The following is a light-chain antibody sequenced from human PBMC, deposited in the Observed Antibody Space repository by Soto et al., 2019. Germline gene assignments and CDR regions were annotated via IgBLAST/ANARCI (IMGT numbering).Light chain of an antibody. J-gene: IGKJ2*01. Sequence: EIVMTQSPATLSVSPGERATLSCRASRTVISHLAWYQQKPGQGPRLLIYAASTRATGIPARFSGSGSGTEFTLHVRSLQAEDVAVYYCQQYNNWPYTFGQGTKLESK. V-gene: IGKV3-15*01. CDR2: AAS. CDR1: RTVISH. CDR3: QQYNNWPYT.